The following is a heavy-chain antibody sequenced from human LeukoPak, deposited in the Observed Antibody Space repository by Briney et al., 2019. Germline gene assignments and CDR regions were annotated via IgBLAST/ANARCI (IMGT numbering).Heavy chain of an antibody. J-gene: IGHJ4*02. CDR1: AFTFSSSA. CDR3: VKGVQYSGGYYTFEH. D-gene: IGHD1-26*01. CDR2: ISSNVGNT. Sequence: QPGGSLRLSHSASAFTFSSSATHSVRQDPGKGLEYLSAISSNVGNTYYADSVKGRFTIARDNSKNTLYLQMSSLRAEDTAVYCCVKGVQYSGGYYTFEHWGQGTLVTVSS. V-gene: IGHV3-64D*08.